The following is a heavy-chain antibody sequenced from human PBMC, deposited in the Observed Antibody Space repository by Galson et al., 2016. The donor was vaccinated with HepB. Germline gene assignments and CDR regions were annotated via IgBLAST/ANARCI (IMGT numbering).Heavy chain of an antibody. CDR3: ARDRVSGDFWGGYYTGIGMDV. V-gene: IGHV3-48*02. J-gene: IGHJ6*02. Sequence: LRLSCAASGFTFSSYSMNWVRQAPGKGLEWVSYTRSSSSTIYYADSVKGRFTISRDNAKNSLYLQMNSLRDEDTVVYYCARDRVSGDFWGGYYTGIGMDVWGQGTTVTVSS. D-gene: IGHD3-3*01. CDR2: TRSSSSTI. CDR1: GFTFSSYS.